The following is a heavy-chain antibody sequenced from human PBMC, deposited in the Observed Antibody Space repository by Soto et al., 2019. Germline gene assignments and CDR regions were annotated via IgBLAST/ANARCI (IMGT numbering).Heavy chain of an antibody. CDR2: MNPNSGNT. Sequence: GASVKVSCKASGYTFTSYDINWVRQATGQGHEWMGWMNPNSGNTGYAQKFQGRVTMTRNTSISTAYMELSSLRSEDTAVYYCARWSYDYGDYYYYYMDVWGQGTTVTVSS. CDR3: ARWSYDYGDYYYYYMDV. CDR1: GYTFTSYD. J-gene: IGHJ6*03. D-gene: IGHD4-17*01. V-gene: IGHV1-8*01.